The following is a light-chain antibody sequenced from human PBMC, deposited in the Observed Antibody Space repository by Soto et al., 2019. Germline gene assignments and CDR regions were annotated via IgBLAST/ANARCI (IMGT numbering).Light chain of an antibody. Sequence: DIPLTQSPSILSASVGDRATLTCRASQSISSWLAWYQQKPGKAPNLLLHKASHLESGVPSGFSGSGSGTEFTLTISSLQPGDFATYYCQHYNTYPWTFGQGTKVDI. CDR3: QHYNTYPWT. CDR1: QSISSW. J-gene: IGKJ1*01. CDR2: KAS. V-gene: IGKV1-5*03.